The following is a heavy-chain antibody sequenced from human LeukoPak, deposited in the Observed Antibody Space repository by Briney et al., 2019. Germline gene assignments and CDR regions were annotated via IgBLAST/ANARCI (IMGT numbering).Heavy chain of an antibody. CDR1: GFTFSSYN. CDR3: ARHSSGWYNIFVC. CDR2: ISSSSSSI. V-gene: IGHV3-48*01. D-gene: IGHD6-19*01. Sequence: PGGSLRLSCAASGFTFSSYNMNWVRQAPGKRLEWVSYISSSSSSIYYADFVKGRFTISRDNAKNSLYLQMNSLRAEDTAVYYCARHSSGWYNIFVCWGQGTLVTVSS. J-gene: IGHJ4*02.